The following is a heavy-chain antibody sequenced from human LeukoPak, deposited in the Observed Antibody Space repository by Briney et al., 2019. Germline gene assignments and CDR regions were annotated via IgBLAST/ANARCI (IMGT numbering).Heavy chain of an antibody. V-gene: IGHV3-23*01. Sequence: GGSLRLSCAASGFTFSSYAMSWVRQAPGKGLEWVSIISGSGGSTYYADSVKGRFTISRDNSKNTLYLQMNSLRAEDTAVYYCAKEMNYYDSSGYYLEWFDPWGQGTLVTVSS. CDR3: AKEMNYYDSSGYYLEWFDP. J-gene: IGHJ5*02. CDR2: ISGSGGST. D-gene: IGHD3-22*01. CDR1: GFTFSSYA.